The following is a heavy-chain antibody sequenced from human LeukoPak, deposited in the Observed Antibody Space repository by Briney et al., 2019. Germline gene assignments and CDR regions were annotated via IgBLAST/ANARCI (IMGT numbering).Heavy chain of an antibody. J-gene: IGHJ1*01. D-gene: IGHD3-22*01. CDR3: ARDGVGYYDSSGYYYFQH. V-gene: IGHV1-2*02. Sequence: SSVKVSCKASGYTFTGYYMHWVRQAPGQGLEWMGWINPNSGGTNYAQKFQGRVTMTRDTSISTAYMELSRLRSDDTAVYYCARDGVGYYDSSGYYYFQHWGQGTLVTVSS. CDR1: GYTFTGYY. CDR2: INPNSGGT.